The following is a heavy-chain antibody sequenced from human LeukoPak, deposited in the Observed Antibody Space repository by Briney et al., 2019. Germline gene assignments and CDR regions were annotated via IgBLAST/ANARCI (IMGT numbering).Heavy chain of an antibody. J-gene: IGHJ4*02. Sequence: SETLSLTCTVSGDSISSYYWSWIRQPPGKGLEWIGYIYYSGSTKYNPSLKSRVTISLDTSKNQFSLKLTSVAAADTAVYYCARVTGYMTEDYFDYWGQGTLITVSS. CDR3: ARVTGYMTEDYFDY. V-gene: IGHV4-59*01. CDR2: IYYSGST. CDR1: GDSISSYY. D-gene: IGHD6-13*01.